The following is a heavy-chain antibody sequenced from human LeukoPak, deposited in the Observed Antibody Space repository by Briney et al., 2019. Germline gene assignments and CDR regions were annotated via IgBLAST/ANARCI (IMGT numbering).Heavy chain of an antibody. V-gene: IGHV4-39*01. J-gene: IGHJ4*02. Sequence: SETLSLTCTVSGGSISSSSYYWGWIRQPPGKGLEWIGSFFYSGSTYYNPSLKSRVTISVDTSKNQFSLKLSSLTAADTAVYYCARGQNYFDYWGQGTLVTVSS. CDR1: GGSISSSSYY. CDR3: ARGQNYFDY. CDR2: FFYSGST.